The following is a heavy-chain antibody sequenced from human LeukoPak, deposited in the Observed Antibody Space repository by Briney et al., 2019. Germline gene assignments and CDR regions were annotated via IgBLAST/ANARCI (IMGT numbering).Heavy chain of an antibody. CDR2: IYTSGST. J-gene: IGHJ4*02. D-gene: IGHD3-9*01. CDR1: GGSISSGSYY. V-gene: IGHV4-61*02. CDR3: ARGRKYYDILTGGGLSQYYFDY. Sequence: SETLSLTCTVSGGSISSGSYYWSWIRQPAGKGLEWIGRIYTSGSTNYNPSLKSRVTISVDTSKNQFSLKLSSVTAADTAVYYCARGRKYYDILTGGGLSQYYFDYWGQGTLVTVSS.